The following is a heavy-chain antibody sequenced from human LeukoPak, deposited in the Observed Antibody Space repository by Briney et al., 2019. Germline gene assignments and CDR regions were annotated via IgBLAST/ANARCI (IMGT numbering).Heavy chain of an antibody. J-gene: IGHJ4*02. D-gene: IGHD2-2*01. CDR2: MNPNSGNT. CDR1: GYTFTSYD. V-gene: IGHV1-8*01. CDR3: ARAGGYCGRMSCPYYFDY. Sequence: ASVKVSCKASGYTFTSYDINWVRQATGQGLEWRGWMNPNSGNTGYAQKFQGRVTMTRNTSISTAYMELSSLRSEDTAVYYCARAGGYCGRMSCPYYFDYWGQGSLVAVSS.